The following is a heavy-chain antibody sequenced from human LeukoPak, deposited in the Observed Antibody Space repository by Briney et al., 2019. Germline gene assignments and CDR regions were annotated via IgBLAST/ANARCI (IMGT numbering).Heavy chain of an antibody. CDR2: IYPGDSDT. D-gene: IGHD6-13*01. CDR3: ARQSSSYYVDY. V-gene: IGHV5-51*01. CDR1: GYGFTNYW. J-gene: IGHJ4*02. Sequence: GESLQISCKGSGYGFTNYWIGWVRHMPGKGLEWMGIIYPGDSDTRYSPSFQGQVTMSVDKSINTAYLQWSSLKASDTAMYYCARQSSSYYVDYWGQGTLVTVSS.